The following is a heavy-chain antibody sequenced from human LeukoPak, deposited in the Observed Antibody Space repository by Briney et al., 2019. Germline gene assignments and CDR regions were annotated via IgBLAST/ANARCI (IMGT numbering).Heavy chain of an antibody. CDR1: GFTFSTCS. CDR2: MSSTSSFI. D-gene: IGHD1-26*01. Sequence: GGSLRLSCGASGFTFSTCSMNWVRQAPGKGLEWVSSMSSTSSFIYYADSVKGRFTISRDNAKNSLYLQMNSLRAEDTAVYYCARPENLGAPHVDDAFDIWGQGTMVTVSS. CDR3: ARPENLGAPHVDDAFDI. V-gene: IGHV3-21*01. J-gene: IGHJ3*02.